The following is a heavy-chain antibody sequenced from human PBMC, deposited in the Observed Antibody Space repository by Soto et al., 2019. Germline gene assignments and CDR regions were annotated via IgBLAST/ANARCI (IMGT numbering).Heavy chain of an antibody. D-gene: IGHD3-10*01. CDR3: ARDSGMIRGSYGVDV. J-gene: IGHJ6*02. CDR2: IYRSGAT. Sequence: TGGSLRLSCAASGFTFSSYAMTWVRQAPGKGLEWVSVIYRSGATYYPDSVRGRFTASRDYSHNTLYLQMDSLRVEDTAVYYCARDSGMIRGSYGVDVWGPGTTVTVSS. V-gene: IGHV3-53*01. CDR1: GFTFSSYA.